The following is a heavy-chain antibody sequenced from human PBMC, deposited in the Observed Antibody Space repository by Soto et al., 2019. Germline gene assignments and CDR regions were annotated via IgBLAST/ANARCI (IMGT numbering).Heavy chain of an antibody. V-gene: IGHV3-11*03. CDR3: VRSRWLYAIDY. D-gene: IGHD4-17*01. Sequence: PGGSLRLSCAASGFTFNDDYMGWIRQAPGKGLEWVSFISSSLTYVKYADSVKGRFTISRDNAKDSLSLQMNSLRAEDTAVYYCVRSRWLYAIDYWGHRILVTVSS. J-gene: IGHJ4*01. CDR2: ISSSLTYV. CDR1: GFTFNDDY.